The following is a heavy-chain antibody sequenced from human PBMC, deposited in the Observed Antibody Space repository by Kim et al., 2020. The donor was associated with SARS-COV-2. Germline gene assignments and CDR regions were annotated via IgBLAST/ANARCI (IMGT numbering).Heavy chain of an antibody. CDR1: GLSFSRHW. CDR2: ISQEGSEK. CDR3: AREGGDCSGTTCYGAFEI. V-gene: IGHV3-7*01. Sequence: GGSLRLSCAASGLSFSRHWTSWVRQAPGKGLEWVATISQEGSEKYYVESAKGRFTISRDNAKNSLYMQVSSLRAEDTALYYCAREGGDCSGTTCYGAFEIWGQGTLVTVSS. D-gene: IGHD2-2*01. J-gene: IGHJ3*02.